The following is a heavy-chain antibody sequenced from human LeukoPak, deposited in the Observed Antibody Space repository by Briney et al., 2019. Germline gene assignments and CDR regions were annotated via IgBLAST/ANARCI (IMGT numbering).Heavy chain of an antibody. CDR2: IYTDGTT. CDR3: ARWRVPGYFDY. CDR1: GFTVSNNY. D-gene: IGHD3-10*01. V-gene: IGHV3-66*02. J-gene: IGHJ4*02. Sequence: GGSLRLSCAASGFTVSNNYMSWVRQAPGKGLEWVSVIYTDGTTYYADSVKGRFTISIDNSKNTLYLQMNSLRAEDTAVYYCARWRVPGYFDYWGQGALVTVFS.